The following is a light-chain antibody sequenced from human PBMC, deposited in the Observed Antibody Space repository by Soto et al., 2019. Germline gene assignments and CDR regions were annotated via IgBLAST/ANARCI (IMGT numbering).Light chain of an antibody. J-gene: IGKJ1*01. CDR3: QLYNSYSLT. Sequence: DIQMTQSPSTLSASVWERVTITCRASQNINEWLAWYQQKPGKAPKFLIYDASILESGVPSRFSGSGSGTEFTLTISSLQPDDFATYYCQLYNSYSLTFGQGTKVEIK. CDR1: QNINEW. V-gene: IGKV1-5*01. CDR2: DAS.